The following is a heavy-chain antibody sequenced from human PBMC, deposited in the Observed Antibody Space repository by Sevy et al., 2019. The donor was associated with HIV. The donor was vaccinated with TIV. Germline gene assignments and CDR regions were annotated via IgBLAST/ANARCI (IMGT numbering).Heavy chain of an antibody. Sequence: GGSLRLSCAASGFSFSFYGMHGVRRAPGKGLEWGAFIWHDESKKYLADSVKGRFTISRDNSKNTLFLQMSSLTKEDTAVYYCARETDNSARWLDPWGQGTLVTVSS. J-gene: IGHJ5*02. CDR3: ARETDNSARWLDP. V-gene: IGHV3-30*02. CDR2: IWHDESKK. D-gene: IGHD4-4*01. CDR1: GFSFSFYG.